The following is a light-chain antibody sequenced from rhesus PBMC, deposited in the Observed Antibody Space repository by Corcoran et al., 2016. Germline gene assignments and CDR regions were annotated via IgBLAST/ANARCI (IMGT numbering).Light chain of an antibody. CDR2: EAS. CDR1: QGITND. Sequence: DIQMTQSPSSLSASVGDRVTITCRASQGITNDLAWYQQKQGETPKLLIYEASSLQSGIPSRFSGSGAGTDFTLTISSLQSEDFATYYCQHYYSTPFTFGPGTKRDIK. V-gene: IGKV1-25*01. CDR3: QHYYSTPFT. J-gene: IGKJ3*01.